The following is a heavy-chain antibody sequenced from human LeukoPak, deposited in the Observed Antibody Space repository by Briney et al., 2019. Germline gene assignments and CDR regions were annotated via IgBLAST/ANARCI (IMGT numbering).Heavy chain of an antibody. V-gene: IGHV1-2*06. CDR3: AREYSSGWYNYYYGMDV. J-gene: IGHJ6*02. CDR2: INPNSGGT. D-gene: IGHD6-19*01. Sequence: ASVKVSCKASGYTFTGYYMHWVRQAPGQGLEWMGRINPNSGGTSYAQKFQGRVTMTRDTSTSTVYMELSSLRSEDTAVYYCAREYSSGWYNYYYGMDVWGQGTTVTVSS. CDR1: GYTFTGYY.